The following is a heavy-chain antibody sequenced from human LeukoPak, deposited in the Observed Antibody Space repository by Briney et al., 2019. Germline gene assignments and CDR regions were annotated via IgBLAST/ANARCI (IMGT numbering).Heavy chain of an antibody. V-gene: IGHV4-59*01. CDR1: GGSINSYY. CDR3: ARGDRHSLDY. J-gene: IGHJ4*02. CDR2: IYYSGST. Sequence: PSETLSLTCTVSGGSINSYYWNWIRQPPGKGLEWIGYIYYSGSTNYNPSLKSRVTISVDTSKNQFSLKLSSVTAADTAVYYCARGDRHSLDYWGQGTLVTVSS. D-gene: IGHD2-21*01.